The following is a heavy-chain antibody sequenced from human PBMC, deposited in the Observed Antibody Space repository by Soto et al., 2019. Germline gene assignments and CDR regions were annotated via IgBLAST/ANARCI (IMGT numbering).Heavy chain of an antibody. CDR2: ISYDGSNK. D-gene: IGHD3-3*01. CDR3: ARDHYYDFWSGYYARYGMDV. J-gene: IGHJ6*02. V-gene: IGHV3-30-3*01. CDR1: GFTFSSYA. Sequence: GGSLRLSCAASGFTFSSYAMHWVRQAPGKGLEWVAVISYDGSNKYYADSVKGRFTISRDNSKNTLYLQMNSLRAEDTAVYYCARDHYYDFWSGYYARYGMDVWGQGTTVTVSS.